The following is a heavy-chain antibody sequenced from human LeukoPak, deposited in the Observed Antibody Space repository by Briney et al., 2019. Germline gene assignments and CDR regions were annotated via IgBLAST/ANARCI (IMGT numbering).Heavy chain of an antibody. J-gene: IGHJ3*02. V-gene: IGHV4-4*07. CDR1: GGSITSYY. D-gene: IGHD6-13*01. CDR2: IYTDGST. CDR3: ASEDGSSSWLVADAFDI. Sequence: SETLSLTCTVSGGSITSYYWSWIRQPAGKGLEWIGGIYTDGSTNYNPSLKSRVTMLLDMSKNQFSLKLSSVTAADTAVYYCASEDGSSSWLVADAFDIWGQGTMVTVSS.